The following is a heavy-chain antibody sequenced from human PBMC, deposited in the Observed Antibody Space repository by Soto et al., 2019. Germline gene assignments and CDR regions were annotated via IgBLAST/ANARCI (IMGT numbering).Heavy chain of an antibody. V-gene: IGHV3-48*02. Sequence: EVQLVESGGGVVQPGGSLRLSCAASGFTFSSYTMNWVRQAPGKGLEWISDISTSSTSSSTIYYADSVKGRFTISRDNAKNSLFLQMNSLRDEDMAVYYCARQYCTNGVCYDGFDIWGQGTMVTVSA. CDR1: GFTFSSYT. CDR2: ISTSSTSSSTI. D-gene: IGHD2-8*01. J-gene: IGHJ3*02. CDR3: ARQYCTNGVCYDGFDI.